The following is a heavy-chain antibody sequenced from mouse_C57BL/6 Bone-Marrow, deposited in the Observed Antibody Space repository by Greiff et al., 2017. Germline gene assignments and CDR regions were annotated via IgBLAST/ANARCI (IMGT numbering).Heavy chain of an antibody. V-gene: IGHV1-26*01. CDR2: INPNNGGT. Sequence: VQLQQSGPELVKPGASVKISCKASGYTFTDYYMNWVKQSHGKSLEWIGDINPNNGGTSYNLKFKGKATMTVDKSSITAYMELSSLTSEVSAVYYCARGYYYGHFDYWGQGTTLTVSS. J-gene: IGHJ2*01. D-gene: IGHD1-1*01. CDR1: GYTFTDYY. CDR3: ARGYYYGHFDY.